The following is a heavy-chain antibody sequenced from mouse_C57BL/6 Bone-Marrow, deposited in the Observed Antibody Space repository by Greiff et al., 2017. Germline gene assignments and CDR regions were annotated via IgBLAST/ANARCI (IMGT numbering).Heavy chain of an antibody. CDR1: GYTFTDYN. D-gene: IGHD2-3*01. CDR2: INPNNGGT. V-gene: IGHV1-18*01. Sequence: EVQLQQSGPELVKPGASVKIPCKASGYTFTDYNMDWVKQSHGKSLEWIGDINPNNGGTIYNQKFKGKATLTVDKSSSTAYMELRSLTSEDTAVYYCARLYYDGLVDVWGTGTTVTVSS. CDR3: ARLYYDGLVDV. J-gene: IGHJ1*03.